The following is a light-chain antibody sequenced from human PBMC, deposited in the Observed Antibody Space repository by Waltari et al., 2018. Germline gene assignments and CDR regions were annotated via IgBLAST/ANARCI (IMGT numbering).Light chain of an antibody. V-gene: IGLV2-18*03. Sequence: QSALTQPPSVSGSPGQSGTISCTATSSDVGKYNRVSWYQQSPGTAPIHMIYDVTKRSSGVPDRFSGSKSGNTASMTTAGLQAEDEADYYCRSPTTSITWVFGGGTKLTVL. CDR1: SSDVGKYNR. CDR3: RSPTTSITWV. J-gene: IGLJ3*02. CDR2: DVT.